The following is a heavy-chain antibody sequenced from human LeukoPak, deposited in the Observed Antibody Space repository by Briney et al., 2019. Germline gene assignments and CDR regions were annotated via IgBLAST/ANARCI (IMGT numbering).Heavy chain of an antibody. J-gene: IGHJ3*02. CDR1: GFTFSSYG. CDR2: IWYDGSNK. D-gene: IGHD5-18*01. CDR3: ARERGYSYGLPRDAFDI. V-gene: IGHV3-33*01. Sequence: GGSLRLSCAASGFTFSSYGMHWVRQAPGKGLEWVAVIWYDGSNKYYADSVKGRFTISRDNSKNTLYLQMNSLRAEDTAVYYSARERGYSYGLPRDAFDIWGQGTMVTVSS.